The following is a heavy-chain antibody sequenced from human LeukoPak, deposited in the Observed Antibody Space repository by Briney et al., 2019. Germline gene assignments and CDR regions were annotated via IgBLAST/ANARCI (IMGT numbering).Heavy chain of an antibody. CDR1: GGSFSGYY. Sequence: PSETLSLTCAVYGGSFSGYYWSWIRQHPGKGLEWIGYIYYSGSTYYNPSLKSRVTISVDTSKNQFSLKLSSVTAADTAVYYCARVNTAMAYFDYWGQGTLVTVSS. V-gene: IGHV4-31*11. D-gene: IGHD5-18*01. CDR3: ARVNTAMAYFDY. J-gene: IGHJ4*02. CDR2: IYYSGST.